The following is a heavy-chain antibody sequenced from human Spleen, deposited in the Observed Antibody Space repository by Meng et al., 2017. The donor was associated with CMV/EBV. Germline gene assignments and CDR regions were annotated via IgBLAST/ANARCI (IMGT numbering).Heavy chain of an antibody. D-gene: IGHD4-23*01. Sequence: GGSLRLSCVAPGFTFSHSTLTWVRQAPGKGLEWVSGVTGSGGHSYYADSVKGRFTTSRDNAKNTLYLQMNSLRAEDTAVYYCARGFGGNSPNYWGQGTLVTVSS. CDR3: ARGFGGNSPNY. J-gene: IGHJ4*02. V-gene: IGHV3-23*01. CDR2: VTGSGGHS. CDR1: GFTFSHST.